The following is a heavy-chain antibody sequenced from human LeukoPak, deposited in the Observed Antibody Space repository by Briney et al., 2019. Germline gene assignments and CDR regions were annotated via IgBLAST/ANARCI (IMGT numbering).Heavy chain of an antibody. D-gene: IGHD3/OR15-3a*01. CDR2: ISSSGSTI. Sequence: SGGSLRLSCAASTLTFSSYEMNWVRQAPGRGLEWVSYISSSGSTIYYADSVKGRFTISRENAKNSLYLQMNSLRAEDTAVYYCARDRDFIFDYWGQGTLVTVSS. J-gene: IGHJ4*02. V-gene: IGHV3-48*03. CDR3: ARDRDFIFDY. CDR1: TLTFSSYE.